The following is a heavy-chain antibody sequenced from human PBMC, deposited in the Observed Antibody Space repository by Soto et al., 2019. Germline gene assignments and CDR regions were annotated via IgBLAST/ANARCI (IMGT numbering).Heavy chain of an antibody. CDR2: IYYSGTA. CDR3: SGSGSIPNWYFHL. D-gene: IGHD3-10*01. V-gene: IGHV4-39*01. Sequence: QLQLQESGPGLVKPSETLSLICTVSGGSISSNSFYWGWVRQPPGRGLEWIGIIYYSGTAYYNPSLPSRVTISVDTSRNQFSLKLSSVTAADTAVYYCSGSGSIPNWYFHLWGRGTQVTVSS. CDR1: GGSISSNSFY. J-gene: IGHJ2*01.